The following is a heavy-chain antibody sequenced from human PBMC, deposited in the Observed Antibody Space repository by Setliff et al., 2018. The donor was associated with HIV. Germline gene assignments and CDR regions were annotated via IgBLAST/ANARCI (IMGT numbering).Heavy chain of an antibody. CDR1: GGSISSGNW. Sequence: LSLTCAVSGGSISSGNWLNWVRQPPGKGLEWIGEIYHSGSANYNPSLKSRVTISVDKSKNRFSLKLSSVTAADTAVYYCARGDNFWSGYNFWGQGTMVT. J-gene: IGHJ3*01. CDR2: IYHSGSA. V-gene: IGHV4-4*02. CDR3: ARGDNFWSGYNF. D-gene: IGHD3-3*01.